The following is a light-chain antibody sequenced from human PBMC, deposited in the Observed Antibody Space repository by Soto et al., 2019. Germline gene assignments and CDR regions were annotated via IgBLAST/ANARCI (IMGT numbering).Light chain of an antibody. CDR2: DAS. J-gene: IGKJ2*01. CDR3: QQFDSLPPYT. V-gene: IGKV1-33*01. CDR1: HDIKNC. Sequence: DIQLTQSPPSLSASEGDRVTITCQASHDIKNCLNWYQQKPGKAPKLLIYDASYLETGVPSRFSGSGAGTVFTFTIGSLQPEDVATYYCQQFDSLPPYTFGQGTKVEIK.